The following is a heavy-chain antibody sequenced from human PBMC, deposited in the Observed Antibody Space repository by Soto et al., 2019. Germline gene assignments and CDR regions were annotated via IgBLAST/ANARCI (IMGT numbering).Heavy chain of an antibody. CDR2: ISSSGSTI. D-gene: IGHD3-3*01. J-gene: IGHJ5*02. CDR3: AREHDTIFGVVKVGWFDP. CDR1: GFTFSDYY. V-gene: IGHV3-11*01. Sequence: GGSLRLSCAASGFTFSDYYMSWIRQAPGKGLEWVSYISSSGSTIYYADSVKGRFTISRDKAKNSLYLQMNSLRAEDTAVYYCAREHDTIFGVVKVGWFDPWGQGTLVTVSS.